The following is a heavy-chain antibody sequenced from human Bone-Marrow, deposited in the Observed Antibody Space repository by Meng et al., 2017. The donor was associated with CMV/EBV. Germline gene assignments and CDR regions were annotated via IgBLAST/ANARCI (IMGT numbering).Heavy chain of an antibody. D-gene: IGHD3-22*01. CDR2: LNHSGST. Sequence: SETLSLTCAVYGGSFSGYYWSWIRQPPGKGLEWIGELNHSGSTNYNPSLKSRVTISVDTSKNKFSLKLSSVTAADTAVYYCARGQRGTYYYDSSGYYYTKRNWFDPWGQGTLVTVSS. CDR1: GGSFSGYY. CDR3: ARGQRGTYYYDSSGYYYTKRNWFDP. J-gene: IGHJ5*02. V-gene: IGHV4-34*01.